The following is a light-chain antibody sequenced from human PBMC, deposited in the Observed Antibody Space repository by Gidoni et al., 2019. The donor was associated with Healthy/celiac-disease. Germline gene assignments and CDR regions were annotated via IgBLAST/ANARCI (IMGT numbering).Light chain of an antibody. CDR3: CSYAGSRAV. CDR1: SSDVGGYHY. CDR2: DVS. J-gene: IGLJ2*01. Sequence: QSALTQPLPVSGSPGQSVTIACTGTSSDVGGYHYVSWYQQHPGNAPNLMIYDVSKRPSGVPDRFSGSKSGNTASLTISGLQAEDEDDYYCCSYAGSRAVFGGGTKLTVL. V-gene: IGLV2-11*01.